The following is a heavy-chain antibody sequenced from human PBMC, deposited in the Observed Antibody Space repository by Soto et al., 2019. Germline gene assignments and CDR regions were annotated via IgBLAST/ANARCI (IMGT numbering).Heavy chain of an antibody. V-gene: IGHV1-18*01. CDR3: ARGRYGDY. CDR1: GYGFTTYG. Sequence: QVHLVQSGAEVKKPGASVKVSCKGSGYGFTTYGITWVRQAPGQGLEWMAWISAHNGNTDYAQNLQGRVTVTRDTSTSTAYVEVRSLRSDDTAVYYCARGRYGDYWGQGALVTVSS. D-gene: IGHD1-1*01. CDR2: ISAHNGNT. J-gene: IGHJ4*02.